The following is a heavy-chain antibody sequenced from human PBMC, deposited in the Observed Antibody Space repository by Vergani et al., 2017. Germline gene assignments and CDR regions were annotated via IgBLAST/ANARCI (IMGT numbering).Heavy chain of an antibody. D-gene: IGHD4-17*01. Sequence: QVQLVQSGAEVKKPGASVKVSCKASGGTFSSYAISWVRQAPGQGLEWMGRIIPILGISNDAQKFQGRVTITADKSTSTAYMELRSLRSEDTAEYYCASHDDGDYEWAFDSWGQGTMVTVSS. CDR3: ASHDDGDYEWAFDS. J-gene: IGHJ3*02. V-gene: IGHV1-69*04. CDR2: IIPILGIS. CDR1: GGTFSSYA.